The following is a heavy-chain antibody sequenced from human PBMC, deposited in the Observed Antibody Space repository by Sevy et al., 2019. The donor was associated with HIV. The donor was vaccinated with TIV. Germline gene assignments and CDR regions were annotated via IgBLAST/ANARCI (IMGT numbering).Heavy chain of an antibody. CDR1: GGSISSSSYY. D-gene: IGHD1-26*01. Sequence: SETLSLTCTVSGGSISSSSYYWGWIRQPPGKGLEWIGSIYYSGSTYYTPSLKSRVTISVDTSKNQFSLKLSSVTAADTAVYYCARGGIVGFDYWGQGTLVTVSS. V-gene: IGHV4-39*01. CDR3: ARGGIVGFDY. CDR2: IYYSGST. J-gene: IGHJ4*02.